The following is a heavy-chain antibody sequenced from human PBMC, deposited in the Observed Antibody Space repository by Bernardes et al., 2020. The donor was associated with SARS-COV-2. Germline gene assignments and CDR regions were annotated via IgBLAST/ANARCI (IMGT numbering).Heavy chain of an antibody. CDR3: VKERPVGDY. D-gene: IGHD3-10*01. V-gene: IGHV3-64D*06. CDR1: GFTLSEYP. Sequence: GGSLRLSCSGSGFTLSEYPMHWVRQTPGKGLEYVSRLSDNGATTHYGDSVKGRFTISGDNSKNTMYLQMNSLRVEDTAVYWCVKERPVGDYWGQGILVTVSS. CDR2: LSDNGATT. J-gene: IGHJ4*02.